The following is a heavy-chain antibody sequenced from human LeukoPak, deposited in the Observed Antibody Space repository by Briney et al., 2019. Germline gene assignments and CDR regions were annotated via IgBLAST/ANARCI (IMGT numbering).Heavy chain of an antibody. J-gene: IGHJ5*02. D-gene: IGHD2-2*01. CDR2: INTNTGNP. CDR3: ARNLRYCSSTSCRGNWFDP. Sequence: ASVKVSCKASGYTFTSYAMNWVRQAPGQGLERMGWINTNTGNPTYAQGFTGRFVFSLDTSVSTAYLQISSLKAEDTAVYYCARNLRYCSSTSCRGNWFDPWGQGTLVTVSS. CDR1: GYTFTSYA. V-gene: IGHV7-4-1*02.